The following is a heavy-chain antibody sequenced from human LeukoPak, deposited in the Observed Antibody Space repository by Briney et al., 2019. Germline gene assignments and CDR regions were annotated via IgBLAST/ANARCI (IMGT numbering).Heavy chain of an antibody. CDR1: GGSFSGYY. Sequence: SETPSLTCAVYGGSFSGYYWSWIPQPPGKGLEWIGEINHSGSTNYNPSLKSRVTISVDTSKNQFSLKLSSVTAADTAVYYCARTPISPIYDYVWGSYRSSLFDYWGQGTLVTVSS. CDR3: ARTPISPIYDYVWGSYRSSLFDY. V-gene: IGHV4-34*01. J-gene: IGHJ4*02. CDR2: INHSGST. D-gene: IGHD3-16*02.